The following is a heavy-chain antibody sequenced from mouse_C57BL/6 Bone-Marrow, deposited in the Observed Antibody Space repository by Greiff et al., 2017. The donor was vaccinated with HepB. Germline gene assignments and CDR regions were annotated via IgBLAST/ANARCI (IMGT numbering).Heavy chain of an antibody. CDR2: IWTGGGT. Sequence: VQRVESGPGLVAPSQSLSITCPVSGFSLTSYAISWVRQPPGPGLEWLGVIWTGGGTNYNSALKSRLSISKDNSKSQVFFKKNRLQTEDTARYYCARKGVVTGYFDVWGTGTTVTVSS. CDR3: ARKGVVTGYFDV. J-gene: IGHJ1*03. CDR1: GFSLTSYA. V-gene: IGHV2-9-1*01. D-gene: IGHD2-2*01.